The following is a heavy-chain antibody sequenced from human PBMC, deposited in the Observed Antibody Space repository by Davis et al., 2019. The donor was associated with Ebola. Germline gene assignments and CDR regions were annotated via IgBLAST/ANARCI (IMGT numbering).Heavy chain of an antibody. CDR1: GFTFSSYG. V-gene: IGHV3-21*01. Sequence: GGSLRLSCAASGFTFSSYGMHWVRQAPGKGLEWVSSISSGSSYIYYADSVKGRFTISRDNAKNSLYLQMNSLRDEDTAVYYCARGEMDTAMVFYYYYYMDVWGKGTTVTVSS. CDR2: ISSGSSYI. CDR3: ARGEMDTAMVFYYYYYMDV. J-gene: IGHJ6*03. D-gene: IGHD5-18*01.